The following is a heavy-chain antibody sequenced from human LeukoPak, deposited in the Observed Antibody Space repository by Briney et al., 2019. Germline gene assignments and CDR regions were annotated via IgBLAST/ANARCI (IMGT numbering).Heavy chain of an antibody. Sequence: SQTLSLTCAISGDSVSKNSAGWDWISQSASSGLDWLGKTYNTTKPYKDYAVSVKSRITINTHTSKHPFSLQLDSVPPQDTAVYYCCHSLSGPTGAFDIWGRGTVVTVSS. CDR3: CHSLSGPTGAFDI. CDR2: TYNTTKPYK. CDR1: GDSVSKNSAG. J-gene: IGHJ3*02. V-gene: IGHV6-1*01. D-gene: IGHD2-15*01.